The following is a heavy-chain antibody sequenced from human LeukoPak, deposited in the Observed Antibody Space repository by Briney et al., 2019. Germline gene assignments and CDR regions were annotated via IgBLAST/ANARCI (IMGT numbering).Heavy chain of an antibody. CDR3: ARLRSSYYLHHDAFDI. CDR2: IYTSGNT. Sequence: SETLSLTCTVSGDSISSVNYYWSWIRQPAGKGLEWIGRIYTSGNTNYNPSLKSRITISVDTSKNQFSLKLRSVTAADTAVYYCARLRSSYYLHHDAFDIWGQGTMVTVSS. CDR1: GDSISSVNYY. D-gene: IGHD3-22*01. V-gene: IGHV4-61*02. J-gene: IGHJ3*02.